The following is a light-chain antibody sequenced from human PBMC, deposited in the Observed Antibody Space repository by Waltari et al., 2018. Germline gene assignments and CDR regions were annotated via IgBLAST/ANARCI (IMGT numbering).Light chain of an antibody. Sequence: DIQMTQSPSTLSVSVGDRVTITCRASQNVNRWLAWYQQKPGKAPTLLIYKASSLESAVPSRFSGSGSGTEFTLTISSLQADDFATYYCQHYNGDSRTFGQGTKVEIK. CDR1: QNVNRW. J-gene: IGKJ1*01. CDR2: KAS. CDR3: QHYNGDSRT. V-gene: IGKV1-5*03.